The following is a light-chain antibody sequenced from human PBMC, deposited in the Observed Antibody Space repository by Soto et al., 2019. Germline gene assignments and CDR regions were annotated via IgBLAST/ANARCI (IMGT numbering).Light chain of an antibody. J-gene: IGKJ1*01. CDR1: QSVSSY. Sequence: EIVLTQSPATLSLSPGERATLSCRASQSVSSYLAWYQQKLGQAPRLLIYDASNRATGIPARFSGSGSGTDFTPTISSLEPEYFAVYYCQQRSNWPRTFGQGTKVEVK. CDR2: DAS. V-gene: IGKV3-11*01. CDR3: QQRSNWPRT.